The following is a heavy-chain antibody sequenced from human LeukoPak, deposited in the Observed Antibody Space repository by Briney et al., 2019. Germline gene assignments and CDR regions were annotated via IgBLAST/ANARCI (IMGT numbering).Heavy chain of an antibody. J-gene: IGHJ4*02. D-gene: IGHD3-22*01. CDR2: ISSSGGST. CDR1: GFTFSSSA. Sequence: GGSQRLSCAASGFTFSSSAMSWVRQVPGKGLEWVSGISSSGGSTNYADSVKGRFTISRDNAKNTLYLQMNSLRDEDTAVYYCAKHRFESGGYHSTDWGQGTLVTVSS. CDR3: AKHRFESGGYHSTD. V-gene: IGHV3-23*01.